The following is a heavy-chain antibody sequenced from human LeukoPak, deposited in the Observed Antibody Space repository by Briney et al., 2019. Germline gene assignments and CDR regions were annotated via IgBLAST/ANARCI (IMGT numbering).Heavy chain of an antibody. CDR2: IYHSGST. CDR3: ARSSWSLFDY. CDR1: GGSFSGYY. J-gene: IGHJ4*02. Sequence: PSETLSLTCAVYGGSFSGYYWSWIRQPPGKGLEWIGSIYHSGSTYSNPSLKSRVTISVDTSKNQFSLKLSSVTAADTAVYYCARSSWSLFDYWGQGTLVTVSS. D-gene: IGHD1-26*01. V-gene: IGHV4-34*01.